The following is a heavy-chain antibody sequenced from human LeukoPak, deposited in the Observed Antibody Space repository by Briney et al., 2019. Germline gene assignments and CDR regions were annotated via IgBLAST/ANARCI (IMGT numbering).Heavy chain of an antibody. Sequence: GGSLRLSCAASGFTFSSHGMSWVRQAPGKGLEWVAVISYDGSNKYYADSVKGRFTISRDNSKNTLYLQMNSLRAEDTAVYYCARAPNNYYYYMDVWGKGTTVTVSS. V-gene: IGHV3-30*03. CDR3: ARAPNNYYYYMDV. CDR1: GFTFSSHG. CDR2: ISYDGSNK. J-gene: IGHJ6*03.